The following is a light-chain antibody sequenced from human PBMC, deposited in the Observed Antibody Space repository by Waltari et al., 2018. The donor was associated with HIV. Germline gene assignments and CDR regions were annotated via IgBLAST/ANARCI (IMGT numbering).Light chain of an antibody. Sequence: DIQMTQSPSSLSASVGDRVTITCRASQIISSYLNWYQQIPGKAPKLLIDAVSTLQTGVPSRFSGSGSGTNFTLTINTLQPEDSATYYCQQSYTTPRTFGQGTKLEIK. V-gene: IGKV1-39*01. CDR1: QIISSY. CDR2: AVS. CDR3: QQSYTTPRT. J-gene: IGKJ2*02.